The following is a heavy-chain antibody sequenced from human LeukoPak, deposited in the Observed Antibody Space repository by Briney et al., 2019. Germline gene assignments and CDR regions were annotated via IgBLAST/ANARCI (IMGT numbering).Heavy chain of an antibody. J-gene: IGHJ6*02. D-gene: IGHD2-2*01. CDR1: GGTFSSYA. CDR2: IIPIFGTA. V-gene: IGHV1-69*13. Sequence: SVKLSCKASGGTFSSYAISWVRQAPGQGLEWMGVIIPIFGTANYAQKFQGSVTITADESTSTAYMELSSLRSEDTAVYYCASNIVVVPAAPTRSYYYYVMDVWGQGTTVTVSS. CDR3: ASNIVVVPAAPTRSYYYYVMDV.